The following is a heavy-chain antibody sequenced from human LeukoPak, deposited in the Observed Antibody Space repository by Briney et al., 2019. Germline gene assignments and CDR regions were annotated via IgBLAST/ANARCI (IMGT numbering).Heavy chain of an antibody. CDR1: GFTFSSYG. CDR2: IWYGGSNK. Sequence: PGGSLRLSCAASGFTFSSYGMHWVRQAPGKGLEWVAVIWYGGSNKYYADSVKGRFTISRDNSKNTLYLQMNSLRAEDTAVYYCARAGDCSSTSCHIGYWGQGTLVTVSS. V-gene: IGHV3-33*01. CDR3: ARAGDCSSTSCHIGY. D-gene: IGHD2-2*02. J-gene: IGHJ4*02.